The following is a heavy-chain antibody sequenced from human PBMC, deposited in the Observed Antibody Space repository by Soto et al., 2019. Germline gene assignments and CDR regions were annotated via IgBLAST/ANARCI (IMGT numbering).Heavy chain of an antibody. CDR3: ARVGRYSYGYVVYPYFDY. Sequence: QVQLQESGPGLVKPSQTLSLTCTVSGGSISSGGYYWSWIRQHPGKGLEWIGYIYYSGSTYYNPSLKSRVTISVDTSKNQFSLKLSSVTAADTAVYYCARVGRYSYGYVVYPYFDYWGQGTLVTVSS. CDR2: IYYSGST. CDR1: GGSISSGGYY. D-gene: IGHD5-18*01. J-gene: IGHJ4*02. V-gene: IGHV4-31*03.